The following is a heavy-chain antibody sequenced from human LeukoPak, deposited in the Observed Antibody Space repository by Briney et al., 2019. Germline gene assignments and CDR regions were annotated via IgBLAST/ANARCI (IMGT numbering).Heavy chain of an antibody. D-gene: IGHD2-15*01. CDR1: GYSFTSYW. CDR2: IDPSDSYT. Sequence: PGESLQISCKGSGYSFTSYWISWVRQLPGKGLEWMGRIDPSDSYTKYSPSLQGHVTISADKSISTAYLQWSSLKASDTAMYYCARYGYGNIDYWGQGALVTVSS. CDR3: ARYGYGNIDY. V-gene: IGHV5-10-1*01. J-gene: IGHJ4*02.